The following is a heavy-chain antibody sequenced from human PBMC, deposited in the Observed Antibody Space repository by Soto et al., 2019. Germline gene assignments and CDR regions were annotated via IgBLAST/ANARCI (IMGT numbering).Heavy chain of an antibody. V-gene: IGHV3-21*01. CDR3: ARGYCGGGGCYLRRDAIDV. J-gene: IGHJ3*01. CDR2: INPSSSHI. CDR1: GFTFSTYH. Sequence: EVQLVESGGGLVMPGGSLRLSCAASGFTFSTYHMNWVRQAPGKGLEWVSSINPSSSHIYYADSVRGRFTISRDNSKNSMDLQMNSLRTEDAAVYYFARGYCGGGGCYLRRDAIDVWGQGTMVTVSS. D-gene: IGHD2-15*01.